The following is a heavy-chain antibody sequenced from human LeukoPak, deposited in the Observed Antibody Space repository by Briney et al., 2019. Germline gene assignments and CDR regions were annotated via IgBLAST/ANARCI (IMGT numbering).Heavy chain of an antibody. Sequence: GRSLRLSCAASGFTFSSYGMHWVRQAPGKGLEWVAGISYDGSNKYYADSVKGRFTISRDNSKNTLYLQMNSLRAEDTAVYYCAKDPQYYYGSGTGEDYWGQGTLVTVSS. J-gene: IGHJ4*02. CDR3: AKDPQYYYGSGTGEDY. D-gene: IGHD3-10*01. CDR2: ISYDGSNK. CDR1: GFTFSSYG. V-gene: IGHV3-30*18.